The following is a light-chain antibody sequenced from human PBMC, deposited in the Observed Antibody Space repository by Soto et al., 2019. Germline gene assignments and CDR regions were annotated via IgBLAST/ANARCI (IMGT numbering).Light chain of an antibody. J-gene: IGKJ2*01. CDR1: QSISSS. CDR3: QTVESFPYS. CDR2: DAS. Sequence: IQMTQSPSTVSASVGDRVTITCRASQSISSSLAWYQQKPGKAPKVLIYDASSLDSGVPSRFSGSGYGTEFPLPLRSLQAGDFGTYFWQTVESFPYSFGQGTKLEIK. V-gene: IGKV1-5*01.